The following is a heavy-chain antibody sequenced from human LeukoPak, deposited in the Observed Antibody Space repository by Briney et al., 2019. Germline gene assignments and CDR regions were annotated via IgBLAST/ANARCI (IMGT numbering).Heavy chain of an antibody. J-gene: IGHJ6*02. D-gene: IGHD6-13*01. CDR3: ARQGYSSSWSYYYGMDV. CDR1: GFTFSNYS. V-gene: IGHV3-21*01. Sequence: GGSLRLSCAASGFTFSNYSMSWVRQAPGKGLEWVSSISSSSSYIYYADSVKGRFTISRDNAKNSLYLQMNSLRAEDTAVYYCARQGYSSSWSYYYGMDVWGQGTTVTVSS. CDR2: ISSSSSYI.